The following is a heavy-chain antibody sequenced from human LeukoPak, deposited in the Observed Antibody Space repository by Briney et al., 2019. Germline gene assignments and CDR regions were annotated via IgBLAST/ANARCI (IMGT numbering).Heavy chain of an antibody. CDR1: GFTVSSNY. CDR3: ARDSDDYGDMNFDY. D-gene: IGHD4-17*01. CDR2: IYSGGST. V-gene: IGHV3-53*01. J-gene: IGHJ4*02. Sequence: PGGSLRLSCAASGFTVSSNYMSWVRQAPGKGLEWVSVIYSGGSTYYADSVKGRFTISRDNSKNTLYLQVNSLRAEDTAVYYCARDSDDYGDMNFDYWGQGTLVTVSS.